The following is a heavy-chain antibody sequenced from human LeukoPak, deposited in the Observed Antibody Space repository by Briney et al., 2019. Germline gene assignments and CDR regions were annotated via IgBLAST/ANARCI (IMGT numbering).Heavy chain of an antibody. Sequence: GGSLRLSCAASGFTFSSYSMNWVRQAPGKGLEWVSSISSSSSSYIYYADSVKGRFTISRDNAKNSLYLQMNSLRAEDTAVYYCASMYYYDSSGYSYDAFDIWGQGTMVTVSS. CDR1: GFTFSSYS. V-gene: IGHV3-21*01. CDR2: ISSSSSSYI. D-gene: IGHD3-22*01. J-gene: IGHJ3*02. CDR3: ASMYYYDSSGYSYDAFDI.